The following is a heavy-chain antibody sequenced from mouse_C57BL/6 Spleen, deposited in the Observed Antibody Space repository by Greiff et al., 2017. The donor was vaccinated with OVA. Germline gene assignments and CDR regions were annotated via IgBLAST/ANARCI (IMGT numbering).Heavy chain of an antibody. Sequence: QVQLQQSGAELMKPGASVKLSCKATGYTFTGYWIEWVKQRPGHGLEWIGEILPGSGGTNYNEKFKGKATFTADTSSNTAYMQLSSLTTEDSAIDYCARYNYGSSFPWFAYWGQGTLVTVSA. CDR2: ILPGSGGT. CDR3: ARYNYGSSFPWFAY. D-gene: IGHD1-1*01. CDR1: GYTFTGYW. J-gene: IGHJ3*01. V-gene: IGHV1-9*01.